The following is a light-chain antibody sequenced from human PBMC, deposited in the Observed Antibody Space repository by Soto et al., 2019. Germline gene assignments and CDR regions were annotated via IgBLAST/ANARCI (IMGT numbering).Light chain of an antibody. J-gene: IGLJ1*01. CDR2: EVR. CDR1: SSDVGGYNY. V-gene: IGLV2-14*01. Sequence: HSALTQPASVSGSPGQSITISCTGTSSDVGGYNYVSWYQQHPGKAPKLMIYEVRNRPSGISNRFSGSKSGNTASLTISGLQAEDEADYYCTSYSSSDIFYVFGTGTKLTVL. CDR3: TSYSSSDIFYV.